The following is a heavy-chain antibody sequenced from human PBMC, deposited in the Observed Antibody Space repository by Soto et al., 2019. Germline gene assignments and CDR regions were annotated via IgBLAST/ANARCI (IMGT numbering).Heavy chain of an antibody. D-gene: IGHD2-15*01. Sequence: EASVKVSCKTSGFTFSNSAVQWVRQARGQGLEWMGWIVVGSGSTNYEQKLRERVTITRDMSTNTVHMELSSLRSEDTAVYYCAAELYSGGTCCSFDIWGQGTMVTVSS. J-gene: IGHJ3*02. CDR3: AAELYSGGTCCSFDI. CDR1: GFTFSNSA. V-gene: IGHV1-58*01. CDR2: IVVGSGST.